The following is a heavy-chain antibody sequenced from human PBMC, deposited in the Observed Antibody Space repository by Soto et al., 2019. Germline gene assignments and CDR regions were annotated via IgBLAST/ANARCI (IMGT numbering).Heavy chain of an antibody. V-gene: IGHV3-7*05. J-gene: IGHJ4*02. Sequence: VQLVESGGGLVQPGGSLRLSCAASGGTFNWFWMGWVRQSPGKGLEWVANIKEDGSEMYYVDSVKGRFIISRDNAKNSLHLQMNSLRFEDTAVYYCTKDENGGQGTPVIVSS. CDR3: TKDEN. CDR2: IKEDGSEM. CDR1: GGTFNWFW.